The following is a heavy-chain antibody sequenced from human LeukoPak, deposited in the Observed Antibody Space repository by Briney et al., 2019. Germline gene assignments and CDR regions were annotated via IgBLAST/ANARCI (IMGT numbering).Heavy chain of an antibody. CDR1: GFTLSSHW. Sequence: GGSLRLSCAASGFTLSSHWMHSVRQAPGKELVWVSRINIDGSSTIYADSVKGRFTISRDNAKNTMYLQMNSLRAEDTAVYYCARGDCSGGVCYSDYWGQGTLVTVSS. CDR2: INIDGSST. V-gene: IGHV3-74*01. D-gene: IGHD2-15*01. CDR3: ARGDCSGGVCYSDY. J-gene: IGHJ4*02.